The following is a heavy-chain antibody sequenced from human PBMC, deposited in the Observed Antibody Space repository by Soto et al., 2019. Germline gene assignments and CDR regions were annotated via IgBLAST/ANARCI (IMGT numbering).Heavy chain of an antibody. D-gene: IGHD4-17*01. CDR1: GFTFDDYA. J-gene: IGHJ4*02. CDR2: ISWNSGSI. Sequence: EVQLVESGGGLVQPGRSLRLSCAASGFTFDDYAMQWVRQAPGKGLEWVSGISWNSGSIGYADSVKGRFTISRDNAKNSLYLQMNSLRAEDTALYYCAKGAPTVTFDYWGQGTLVTVSS. CDR3: AKGAPTVTFDY. V-gene: IGHV3-9*01.